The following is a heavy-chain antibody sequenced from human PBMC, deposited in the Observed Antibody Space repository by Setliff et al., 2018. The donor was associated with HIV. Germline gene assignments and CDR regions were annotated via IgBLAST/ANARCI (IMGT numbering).Heavy chain of an antibody. CDR1: GGSISSGDYY. D-gene: IGHD3-22*01. J-gene: IGHJ5*02. CDR3: ARGPGSSAYYRSTYNWFDP. V-gene: IGHV4-30-4*08. Sequence: TLSLTCTVSGGSISSGDYYWSWIRQPPGKGLEWIGYIYYSGSTYYNPSLKSRLTISVDTSKNQFSLKLSSVTAADTAVYFCARGPGSSAYYRSTYNWFDPWGQGTLVTVSS. CDR2: IYYSGST.